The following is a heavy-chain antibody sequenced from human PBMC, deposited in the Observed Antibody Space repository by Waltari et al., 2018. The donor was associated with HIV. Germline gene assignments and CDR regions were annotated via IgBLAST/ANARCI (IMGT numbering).Heavy chain of an antibody. Sequence: QVHLVESGGTLVKPGVSLRLPCVCCGLPLRGYYMPWFRQAPGQRLEGVSYIAVSSAYTSYGDSVKGRFTRSRDDAKKSLLLQMNSLGPEDTAVYYCARVARGLRQGTFDIWGQGTMVTVSS. CDR2: IAVSSAYT. V-gene: IGHV3-11*05. CDR3: ARVARGLRQGTFDI. D-gene: IGHD4-17*01. CDR1: GLPLRGYY. J-gene: IGHJ3*02.